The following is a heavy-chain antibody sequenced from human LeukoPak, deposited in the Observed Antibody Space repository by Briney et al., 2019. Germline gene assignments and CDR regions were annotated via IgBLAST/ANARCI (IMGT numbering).Heavy chain of an antibody. Sequence: ASVKVSCKASGYTFTSYAMNWVRQAPGQGLEWMGWINTNTGNPTYAQGFTGRFVFSLDTSVSTAYLQISSLKAEDTAVYYCARDRGWYDNYYYYYYYMDVWGKGTTVTVSS. D-gene: IGHD6-19*01. J-gene: IGHJ6*03. CDR1: GYTFTSYA. V-gene: IGHV7-4-1*02. CDR2: INTNTGNP. CDR3: ARDRGWYDNYYYYYYYMDV.